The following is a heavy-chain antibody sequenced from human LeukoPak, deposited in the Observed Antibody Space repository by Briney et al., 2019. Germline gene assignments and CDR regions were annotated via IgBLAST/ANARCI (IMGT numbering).Heavy chain of an antibody. CDR1: GESFSGYY. CDR3: ARGVARTYYSDTSGYAAADY. D-gene: IGHD3-22*01. V-gene: IGHV4-34*01. CDR2: INHSGST. J-gene: IGHJ4*02. Sequence: SETLSLTCAVYGESFSGYYWSWIRQPPGKGLEWIGEINHSGSTNYNPSLQSRVTISVDTSKNQFSLKLSSVTAADTAVYYCARGVARTYYSDTSGYAAADYWGQGTLVTASS.